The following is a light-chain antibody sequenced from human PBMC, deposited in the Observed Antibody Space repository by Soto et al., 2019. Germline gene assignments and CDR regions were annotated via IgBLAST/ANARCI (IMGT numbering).Light chain of an antibody. CDR3: QQRHNWPIT. CDR1: QTIRGL. CDR2: DTS. V-gene: IGKV3-11*01. J-gene: IGKJ5*01. Sequence: EIVLTQSPATLSLSPGERATLSCRTSQTIRGLLNWYQQRPGQAPRLLIYDTSNRATDIPARFSGSGSGTDFILTISSLDPEDFGVYFCQQRHNWPITFGQATRLDIK.